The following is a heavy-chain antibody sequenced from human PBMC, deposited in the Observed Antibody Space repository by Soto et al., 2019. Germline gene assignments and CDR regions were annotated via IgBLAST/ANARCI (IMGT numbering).Heavy chain of an antibody. Sequence: QVQLVQSGAEVKKPGASVKVSCKASGYTFTSYDINWVRQATGQRLEWMGWMNPNSGNTGYAQKFQGRVTMTRNTSISTAYMELSSLRSEDTPVYYCARWGVAARGDDYWGQGTLVTVSS. CDR3: ARWGVAARGDDY. D-gene: IGHD6-6*01. V-gene: IGHV1-8*01. J-gene: IGHJ4*02. CDR1: GYTFTSYD. CDR2: MNPNSGNT.